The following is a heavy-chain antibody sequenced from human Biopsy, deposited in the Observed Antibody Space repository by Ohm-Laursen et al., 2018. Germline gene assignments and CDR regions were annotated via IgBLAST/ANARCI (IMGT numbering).Heavy chain of an antibody. CDR3: AKDQGYYYDRSVYYYFDY. Sequence: SLRHSRAESGFTFRSYAMSSVRQAPGKGLEWVSAITRSCDTTHYPDSVKGRFTIPRDSYKNTLHLQMNSLRAEDTAVYYCAKDQGYYYDRSVYYYFDYWGQGTLVTVSS. CDR1: GFTFRSYA. CDR2: ITRSCDTT. D-gene: IGHD3-22*01. J-gene: IGHJ4*02. V-gene: IGHV3-23*01.